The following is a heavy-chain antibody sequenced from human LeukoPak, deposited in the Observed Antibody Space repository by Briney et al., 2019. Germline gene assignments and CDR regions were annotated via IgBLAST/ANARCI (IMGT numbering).Heavy chain of an antibody. CDR3: VRDPSGHGMDV. CDR1: GFTFSSNS. J-gene: IGHJ6*02. D-gene: IGHD6-19*01. V-gene: IGHV3-48*01. Sequence: GGSLRLSCAASGFTFSSNSMNWVRQAPGKGLEWVSYISSSSSTIYYADSVKGRFTISRDNAKNPLYLQMNSLRAGDTAVYYCVRDPSGHGMDVWGQGTTVTVFS. CDR2: ISSSSSTI.